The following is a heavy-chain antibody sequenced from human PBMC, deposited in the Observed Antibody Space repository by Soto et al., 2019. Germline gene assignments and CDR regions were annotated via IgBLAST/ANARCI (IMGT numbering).Heavy chain of an antibody. J-gene: IGHJ4*02. CDR2: IKQDGSEK. D-gene: IGHD6-19*01. V-gene: IGHV3-7*05. CDR3: ARDIWGRVAGPYNDFDY. Sequence: GGSLRLSCAASGFTFSSYWMSWVRQAPGKGLEWVANIKQDGSEKYYVDSVKGRFTISRDNAKNSLYLQMNSLRAEDTAVYYCARDIWGRVAGPYNDFDYWGQGTLVTVSS. CDR1: GFTFSSYW.